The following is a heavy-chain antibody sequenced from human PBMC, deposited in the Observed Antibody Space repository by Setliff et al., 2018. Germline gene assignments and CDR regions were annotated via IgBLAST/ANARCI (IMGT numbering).Heavy chain of an antibody. CDR2: TNWNGGST. V-gene: IGHV3-20*04. J-gene: IGHJ4*02. CDR3: ARATAYYGSGSYLSAFDY. Sequence: AGGSLRLSCEGFGFTFDDFGMSWIRQAPGKGLEWVSGTNWNGGSTAYADSVKGRFTISRDNARNALYLQMNSLRGEDTAFYFCARATAYYGSGSYLSAFDYWGQGALVTVSS. CDR1: GFTFDDFG. D-gene: IGHD3-10*01.